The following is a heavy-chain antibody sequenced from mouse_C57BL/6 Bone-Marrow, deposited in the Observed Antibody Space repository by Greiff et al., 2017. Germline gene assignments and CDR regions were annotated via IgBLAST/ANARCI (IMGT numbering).Heavy chain of an antibody. J-gene: IGHJ3*01. V-gene: IGHV1-9*01. CDR2: ILPGSGST. CDR3: TTEEDYDGRAY. Sequence: VQLQQSGAELMKPGASVKLSCKATGYTFTGYWIEWVKQRPGHGLEWIGEILPGSGSTNYNEKFKGKATFTADTSSNTAYLQLSSLTSEDTAVYYCTTEEDYDGRAYWGQGTLVTVSA. CDR1: GYTFTGYW. D-gene: IGHD2-4*01.